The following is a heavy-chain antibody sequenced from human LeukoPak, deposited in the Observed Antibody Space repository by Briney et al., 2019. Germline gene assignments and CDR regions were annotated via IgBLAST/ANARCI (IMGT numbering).Heavy chain of an antibody. CDR2: INHSGST. Sequence: SETLSLTCAVYGGSFSGYYWSWIRQPPGKGLEWIGEINHSGSTNYNPSLKSRVTISVDTSKNQFSLKLSSVTAADTAVYYCARERPLYQLRRAEPYYYYYYMDVWGKGTTVTVSS. J-gene: IGHJ6*03. V-gene: IGHV4-34*01. CDR1: GGSFSGYY. CDR3: ARERPLYQLRRAEPYYYYYYMDV. D-gene: IGHD2-2*01.